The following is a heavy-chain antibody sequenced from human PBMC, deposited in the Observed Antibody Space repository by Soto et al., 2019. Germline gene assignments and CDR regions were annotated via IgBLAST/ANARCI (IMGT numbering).Heavy chain of an antibody. CDR3: ARATSVAGTYYYYGMDV. CDR2: IIPIFGTA. V-gene: IGHV1-69*06. CDR1: GGTFSSYA. J-gene: IGHJ6*02. D-gene: IGHD6-19*01. Sequence: GASVKVSCKASGGTFSSYAISWVRRAPGQGLEWMGGIIPIFGTANYAQKFQGRVTITADKSTSTAYMELSSLRSEDTAVYYCARATSVAGTYYYYGMDVWGQGTTVTVSS.